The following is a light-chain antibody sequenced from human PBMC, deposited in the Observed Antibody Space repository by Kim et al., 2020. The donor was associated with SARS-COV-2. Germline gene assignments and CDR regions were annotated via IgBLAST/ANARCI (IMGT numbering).Light chain of an antibody. Sequence: SASGGERVTVTCRASEDISNDVVWYQQKPGKVPKVLIYAAAALHSGVPSRFSGGGFGTDFTLTISSLQPEDVATYYCQKYNAAPWTFGQGTKVEI. J-gene: IGKJ1*01. CDR1: EDISND. CDR3: QKYNAAPWT. CDR2: AAA. V-gene: IGKV1-27*01.